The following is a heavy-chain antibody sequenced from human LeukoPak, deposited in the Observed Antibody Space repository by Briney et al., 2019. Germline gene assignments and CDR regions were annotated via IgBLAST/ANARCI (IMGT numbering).Heavy chain of an antibody. CDR1: GGSISSSSYY. CDR2: IYYSGST. V-gene: IGHV4-39*01. J-gene: IGHJ4*02. D-gene: IGHD6-13*01. CDR3: ARPRAAGSDFDY. Sequence: SETLSLTCTVSGGSISSSSYYWGWIRQPPGKGLEWIGSIYYSGSTYYNPSLKSRVTISVDTSKNQFSLKLSSVTATDTAVYYCARPRAAGSDFDYWGQGTLVTVSS.